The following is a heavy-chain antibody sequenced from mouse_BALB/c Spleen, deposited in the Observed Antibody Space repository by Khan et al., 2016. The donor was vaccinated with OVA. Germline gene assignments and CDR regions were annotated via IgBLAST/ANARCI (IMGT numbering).Heavy chain of an antibody. CDR1: GYSITSDYA. V-gene: IGHV3-2*02. J-gene: IGHJ2*02. CDR2: ISYSGNT. CDR3: ASVYGGYFAY. D-gene: IGHD1-1*01. Sequence: ELVESGPGLVKPSQSLSLTCTATGYSITSDYAWNWIRQFPGNKLEWMGFISYSGNTKYNPSLKSRFSITRDTSKNQFFLKLNSVTTDDRATYDCASVYGGYFAYWGQGTSLTVSS.